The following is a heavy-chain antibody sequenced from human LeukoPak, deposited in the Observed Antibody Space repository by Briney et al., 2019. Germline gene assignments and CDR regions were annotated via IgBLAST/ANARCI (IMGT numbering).Heavy chain of an antibody. V-gene: IGHV4-4*07. Sequence: SSETLSLTCTVSGGSISSYYWSWIRQPAGKGLEWIGRIYTSGSTNYNPSLKSRVTMSVDTSKNQFSLKLSSVTAADTAVYYCARDGRYYDSSGYIRGFDYWGQGTLVTVSS. CDR3: ARDGRYYDSSGYIRGFDY. J-gene: IGHJ4*02. D-gene: IGHD3-22*01. CDR2: IYTSGST. CDR1: GGSISSYY.